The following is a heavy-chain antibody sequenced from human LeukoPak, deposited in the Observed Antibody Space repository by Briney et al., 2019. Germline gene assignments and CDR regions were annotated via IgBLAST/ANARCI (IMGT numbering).Heavy chain of an antibody. J-gene: IGHJ4*02. CDR2: INHSGST. V-gene: IGHV4-34*01. Sequence: SETLSLTCAVYGGSFSGYYWSWIRQPPGKGLEWIGEINHSGSTNYNPSLKSRVTISVDTSKNQFSLKLSSVTAADTAVYYCARGSIVGATPFDYWGQGTLVTVSS. CDR1: GGSFSGYY. D-gene: IGHD1-26*01. CDR3: ARGSIVGATPFDY.